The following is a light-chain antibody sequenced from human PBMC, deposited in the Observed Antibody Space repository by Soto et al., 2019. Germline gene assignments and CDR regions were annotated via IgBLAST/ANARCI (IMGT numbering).Light chain of an antibody. CDR3: SSYANRDTVI. CDR1: SSDVGTYNF. J-gene: IGLJ2*01. Sequence: QSALTQPASVSGSPGQSITISCTGTSSDVGTYNFVSWYRQHPVKAPILIIFDVSSRPSGISNRFSGSKSGNTASLTISGVQAEDEADYYCSSYANRDTVIFGGGTKPTVL. V-gene: IGLV2-14*01. CDR2: DVS.